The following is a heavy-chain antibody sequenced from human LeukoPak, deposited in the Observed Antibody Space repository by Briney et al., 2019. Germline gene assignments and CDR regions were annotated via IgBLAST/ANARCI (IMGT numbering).Heavy chain of an antibody. D-gene: IGHD2-2*01. CDR1: GGSFSGYY. CDR3: ARDRCSSTSCGPYYYYYYMDV. Sequence: SETLSLTCAVYGGSFSGYYWSWIRQPPGKGLEWIGEINHSGSTNYNPSLKSRVTISVDTSKNQFSLKLSSVTAADTAVYYCARDRCSSTSCGPYYYYYYMDVWGKGTTVTVSS. J-gene: IGHJ6*03. V-gene: IGHV4-34*01. CDR2: INHSGST.